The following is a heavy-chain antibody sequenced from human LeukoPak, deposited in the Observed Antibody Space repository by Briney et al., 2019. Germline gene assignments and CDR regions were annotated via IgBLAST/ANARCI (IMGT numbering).Heavy chain of an antibody. CDR2: ISAYNDNT. V-gene: IGHV1-18*01. CDR3: ARGWLAETTVVTPYSY. CDR1: GYTFISYG. Sequence: ASVKVSCKASGYTFISYGISWVRQAPGQGLEWMGWISAYNDNTDYAQNLQGRVTMTTDTSTSTAYMELSSLRSEDTAVYYCARGWLAETTVVTPYSYWGQGTLATVSS. D-gene: IGHD4-23*01. J-gene: IGHJ4*02.